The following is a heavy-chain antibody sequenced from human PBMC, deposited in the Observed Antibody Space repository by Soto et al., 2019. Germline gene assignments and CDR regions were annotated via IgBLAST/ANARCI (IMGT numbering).Heavy chain of an antibody. Sequence: GSLRLSCAGSGFTFSAYTMNWVRQAPGKGLEWVSYINSGSNPIYYADSVKGRFTISRDDAKNSLYLQMNSLRAEDTAVYYCARRGDTAMVTGYYYGMDVWGQGTTVTVSS. V-gene: IGHV3-48*01. CDR1: GFTFSAYT. CDR2: INSGSNPI. J-gene: IGHJ6*02. D-gene: IGHD5-18*01. CDR3: ARRGDTAMVTGYYYGMDV.